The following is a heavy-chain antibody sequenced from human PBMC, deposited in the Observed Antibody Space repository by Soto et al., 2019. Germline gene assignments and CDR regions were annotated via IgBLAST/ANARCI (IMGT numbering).Heavy chain of an antibody. CDR1: GFTFSSYG. D-gene: IGHD3-3*01. V-gene: IGHV3-30*18. J-gene: IGHJ6*02. CDR2: ISYDGSNK. CDR3: ANGGGMDV. Sequence: QVQLVESGGGVVQPGRSLRLSCAASGFTFSSYGMHWVRQAPGKGLEWVAVISYDGSNKYYADSVKGRFTISRDNSKNTLYLQMNSLRAEDTAVYYCANGGGMDVWGQGTTVTFAS.